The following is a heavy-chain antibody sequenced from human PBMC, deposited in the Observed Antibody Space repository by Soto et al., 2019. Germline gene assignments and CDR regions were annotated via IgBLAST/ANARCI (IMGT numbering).Heavy chain of an antibody. D-gene: IGHD3-3*01. CDR3: ASGGAGDFWSGYYYYYGMDV. CDR2: IYYSGST. Sequence: ETLSLTCTVSGGSISSSSYYWGWIRQPPGKGLEWIGSIYYSGSTYYNPSLKSRVTISVDTSKNQFSLKLSSVTAADTAVYYCASGGAGDFWSGYYYYYGMDVWGQGTTVTVSS. J-gene: IGHJ6*02. V-gene: IGHV4-39*01. CDR1: GGSISSSSYY.